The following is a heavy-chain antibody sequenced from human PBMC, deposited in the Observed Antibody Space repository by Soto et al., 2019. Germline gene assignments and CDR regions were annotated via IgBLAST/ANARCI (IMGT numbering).Heavy chain of an antibody. D-gene: IGHD6-19*01. CDR1: GFDFSSYA. Sequence: EVHVLESGGGLVQPGGSLRLSCAASGFDFSSYAMSWVRQAPVKGLEWVSGIGGSGDNIYYADSVKGRFTISRDNSKNTVHLQMNSLRGEDTAVYYCAKDRGGFTSGWEFFDFWGQGTLVTVSS. V-gene: IGHV3-23*01. CDR2: IGGSGDNI. J-gene: IGHJ4*02. CDR3: AKDRGGFTSGWEFFDF.